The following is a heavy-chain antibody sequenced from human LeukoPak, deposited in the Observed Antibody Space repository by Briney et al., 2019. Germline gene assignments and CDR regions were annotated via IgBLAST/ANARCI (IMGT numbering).Heavy chain of an antibody. D-gene: IGHD2-21*02. CDR3: ANRGSVVTAMSGHWFDP. CDR2: INHSGST. Sequence: SETLSLTCAVYGGSFSGYYWSWIRQPPGKGLEWIGEINHSGSTNYNPSLKSRVTISVDTSKNQFSLKLSSVTAADTAVYYCANRGSVVTAMSGHWFDPWGQGTLVTVSS. J-gene: IGHJ5*02. V-gene: IGHV4-34*01. CDR1: GGSFSGYY.